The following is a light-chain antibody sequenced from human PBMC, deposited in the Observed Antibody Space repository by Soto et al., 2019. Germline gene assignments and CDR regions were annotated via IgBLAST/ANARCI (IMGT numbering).Light chain of an antibody. CDR1: QSISTW. J-gene: IGKJ1*01. V-gene: IGKV1-5*01. CDR3: QQYNSFWT. CDR2: DAF. Sequence: DIQMTQSPSTLSASVGDRVTTTCRASQSISTWLAWYQQKPGKAPKLLIYDAFYLERGVPSRFSGSGSGTEFTLTISSLQPDDLATYYCQQYNSFWTFGQGTKVDIK.